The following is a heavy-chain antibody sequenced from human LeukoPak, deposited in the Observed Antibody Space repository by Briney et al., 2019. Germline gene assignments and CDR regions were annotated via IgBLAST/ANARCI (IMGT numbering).Heavy chain of an antibody. V-gene: IGHV4-39*07. J-gene: IGHJ5*02. CDR3: ARDRSYSNFNWFDP. D-gene: IGHD4-11*01. CDR2: IYYNGRS. CDR1: GDSMIDNNFY. Sequence: SETLSLTCTVSGDSMIDNNFYWGWTRQSPQKGLEWIASIYYNGRSLYNPSLRSRVTISLDAPKNQIFLKLSSVTAADTAVYYCARDRSYSNFNWFDPWGQGTLVTVSS.